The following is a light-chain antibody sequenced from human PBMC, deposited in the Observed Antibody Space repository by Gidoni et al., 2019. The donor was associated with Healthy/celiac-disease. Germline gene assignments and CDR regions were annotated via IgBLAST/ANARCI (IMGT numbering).Light chain of an antibody. CDR1: QSVSSN. CDR3: QQYNNWPYT. CDR2: GAS. V-gene: IGKV3-15*01. J-gene: IGKJ2*01. Sequence: EIVMTQSPATLSVSPGERATLPCRASQSVSSNLAWYQQKPGQAPRHLIYGASTRATGIPARFSGSGSGTEFTLTISSLQSEDFAVYYCQQYNNWPYTFGQGTKLEIK.